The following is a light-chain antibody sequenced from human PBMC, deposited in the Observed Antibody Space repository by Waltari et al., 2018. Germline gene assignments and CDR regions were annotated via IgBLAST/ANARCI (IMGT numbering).Light chain of an antibody. CDR2: LHSDGSH. CDR3: QTWDSGIWV. J-gene: IGLJ3*02. CDR1: SGHTINA. V-gene: IGLV4-69*01. Sequence: QPVLTQSPSASASLGASVKITCTLSSGHTINAIAWHQQKQGEAPRLFMRLHSDGSHDTWDGIPDRFSGSSSGAERYLIISNLQSEDEADYYCQTWDSGIWVFGGGTRLTVL.